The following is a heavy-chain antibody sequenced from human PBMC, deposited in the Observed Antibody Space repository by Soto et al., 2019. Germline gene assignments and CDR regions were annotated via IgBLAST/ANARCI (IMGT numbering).Heavy chain of an antibody. CDR3: ARHRPYNNNYVHYYYYMDV. CDR1: GGSISSGGYY. Sequence: PSETLSLTCTVSGGSISSGGYYWSWIRQHPGKGLEWIGYIYYSGSTYYNPSLKSRVTISVDTSKNQFSLKLSSVTAADTAVYYCARHRPYNNNYVHYYYYMDVWGKGTTVTVSS. D-gene: IGHD4-4*01. J-gene: IGHJ6*03. V-gene: IGHV4-31*03. CDR2: IYYSGST.